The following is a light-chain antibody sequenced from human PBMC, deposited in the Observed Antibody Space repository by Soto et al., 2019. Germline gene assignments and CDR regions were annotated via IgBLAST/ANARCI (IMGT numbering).Light chain of an antibody. CDR2: DAS. CDR1: QSISSW. Sequence: DIQMTQSPSTLSASVGDRFTITCRASQSISSWLAWYQQKPGKAPKLLIYDASSLESGVPLRFRGSGSGTEFTLTISSLQPDDFATYYCQQYNSYSPWTFGQGTKVDIK. J-gene: IGKJ1*01. V-gene: IGKV1-5*01. CDR3: QQYNSYSPWT.